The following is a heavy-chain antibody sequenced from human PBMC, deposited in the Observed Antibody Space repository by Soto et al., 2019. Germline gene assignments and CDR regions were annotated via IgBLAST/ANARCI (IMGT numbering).Heavy chain of an antibody. Sequence: QLQLQESGPGLVKPSETLSLTCTVSGGSISSSSYYWGWIRQPPGKGLEWIGSIYYSGSTYYNPSLKSRVTISVDTSKNQFSLKLSSVTAADTAVYYCARRSGGDIVVVPAAPALNAFDIWGQGTMVTVSS. CDR2: IYYSGST. CDR3: ARRSGGDIVVVPAAPALNAFDI. CDR1: GGSISSSSYY. D-gene: IGHD2-2*01. V-gene: IGHV4-39*01. J-gene: IGHJ3*02.